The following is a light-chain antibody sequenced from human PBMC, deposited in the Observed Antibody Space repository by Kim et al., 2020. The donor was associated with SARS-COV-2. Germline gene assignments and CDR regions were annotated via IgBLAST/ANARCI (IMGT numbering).Light chain of an antibody. CDR1: PGPVTSNQW. V-gene: IGLV7-46*01. Sequence: QAVVTQEPSLTVSPRGTVTLTCGSNPGPVTSNQWPYWVQQKPGQVPRTLIYDTNNKHSWTPARFSGSLFGGKAALTLSGAQPDDEADYYCSLNYAGGRMFGGGTQLTVL. CDR2: DTN. J-gene: IGLJ3*02. CDR3: SLNYAGGRM.